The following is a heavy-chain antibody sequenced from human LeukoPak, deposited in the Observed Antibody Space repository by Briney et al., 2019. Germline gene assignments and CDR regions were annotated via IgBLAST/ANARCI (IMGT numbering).Heavy chain of an antibody. J-gene: IGHJ4*02. D-gene: IGHD3-10*01. CDR3: ARGALLWFISLADLGPGD. CDR1: GYTFTGYY. CDR2: INPNSGGT. V-gene: IGHV1-2*02. Sequence: ASVKVSCEASGYTFTGYYMHWVRQTPGQGLEWMGWINPNSGGTNYAQKFQGRVTMTRDTSISTAYMELSRLRSDDTAVYYCARGALLWFISLADLGPGDWGQGTLVTVSS.